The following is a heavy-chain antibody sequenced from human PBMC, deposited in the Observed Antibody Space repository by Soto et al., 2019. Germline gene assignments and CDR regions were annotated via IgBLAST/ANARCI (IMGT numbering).Heavy chain of an antibody. J-gene: IGHJ4*02. V-gene: IGHV4-39*01. CDR3: ARSHYTYGLLIDY. CDR2: VCWTGST. CDR1: GDSITTNGYY. D-gene: IGHD2-8*01. Sequence: PSETLSLTFSVSGDSITTNGYYWGWIRQPPGKGLQWIGNVCWTGSTFSHPSLTSRVFISVDTSKNEFSLRLTSVTAADTAVYYCARSHYTYGLLIDYWGPGTLVTVSS.